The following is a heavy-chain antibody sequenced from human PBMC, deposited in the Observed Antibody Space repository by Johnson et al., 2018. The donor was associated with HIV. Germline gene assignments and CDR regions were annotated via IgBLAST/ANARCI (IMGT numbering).Heavy chain of an antibody. Sequence: VQLVGSGEGLGKPGGSLRLSCAASGFAFTDSELSWIRQAPEEGREWVAGLPWNGGSKGYADTVKGRFTISRDNAKNTLYLQMNSLRAEDTAVYYCASWGRWELGDAFDIWGQGTMVTVSS. V-gene: IGHV3-20*04. D-gene: IGHD1-26*01. CDR3: ASWGRWELGDAFDI. CDR1: GFAFTDSE. J-gene: IGHJ3*02. CDR2: LPWNGGSK.